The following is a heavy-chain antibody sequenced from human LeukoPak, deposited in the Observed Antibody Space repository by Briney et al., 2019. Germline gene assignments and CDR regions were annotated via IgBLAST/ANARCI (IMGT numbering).Heavy chain of an antibody. V-gene: IGHV3-7*01. CDR3: AREIGYSYGYGYYYYYMDV. CDR1: GFTFSSYW. J-gene: IGHJ6*03. Sequence: GGSLRLSCAASGFTFSSYWMSWVRQAPGKGLEWVANIKQDGSEKYYVDSVKGRFTISRDNDKNSLYLQMNSLRAEDTAVYYCAREIGYSYGYGYYYYYMDVWGKGTTVTISS. CDR2: IKQDGSEK. D-gene: IGHD5-18*01.